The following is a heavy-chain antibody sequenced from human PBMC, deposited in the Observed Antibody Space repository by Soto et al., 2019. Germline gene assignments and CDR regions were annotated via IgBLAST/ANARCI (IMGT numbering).Heavy chain of an antibody. CDR3: VRGYSYGLVDY. D-gene: IGHD5-18*01. J-gene: IGHJ4*02. CDR2: IYYSGST. CDR1: GGSISSGDYY. Sequence: SETLSLTCTVSGGSISSGDYYWSWIRQPPGKGLEWIGYIYYSGSTYYNPSLKSRVTISVDTSKNQFSLKLSSVTAADTAVYYCVRGYSYGLVDYWGQGTLVTVSS. V-gene: IGHV4-30-4*01.